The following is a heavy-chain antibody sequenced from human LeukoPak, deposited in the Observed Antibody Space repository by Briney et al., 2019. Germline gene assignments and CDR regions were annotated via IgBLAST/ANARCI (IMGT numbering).Heavy chain of an antibody. V-gene: IGHV3-21*01. J-gene: IGHJ5*02. CDR3: ARGLGYCSSTSCYYNWFDP. D-gene: IGHD2-2*01. CDR1: GFTFSSYS. CDR2: ISSSSYI. Sequence: GGSLRLSCAASGFTFSSYSMNWVRQAPGKGLEWVSSISSSSYIYYADSVKGRFTISRDNAKNSLYLQMNSLRAEDTAVYYCARGLGYCSSTSCYYNWFDPWDQGTLVTVSS.